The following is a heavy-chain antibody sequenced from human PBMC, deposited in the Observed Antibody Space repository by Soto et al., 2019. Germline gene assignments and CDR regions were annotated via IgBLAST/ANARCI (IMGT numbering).Heavy chain of an antibody. CDR2: VKSKNDGGTT. CDR1: GFTFSNAW. D-gene: IGHD3-22*01. V-gene: IGHV3-15*07. CDR3: TTDSYITSIIVRFDY. Sequence: GGSLRLSCAASGFTFSNAWINWVRQAPGKGLEWVGRVKSKNDGGTTDFAAPVKGRFAISRDDSKNMVYLEMNSLQTEDAAIYYCTTDSYITSIIVRFDYWGHGTLVTVSS. J-gene: IGHJ4*01.